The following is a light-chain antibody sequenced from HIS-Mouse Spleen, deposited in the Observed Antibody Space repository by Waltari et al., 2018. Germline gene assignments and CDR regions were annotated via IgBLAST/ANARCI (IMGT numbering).Light chain of an antibody. Sequence: QSALTQPASVSVSPGQSITISCTGTSRDVGGHNYVSWYQQHPGKAPNLMIYDVSNRPSGVSNRFSGSKSGNTASLTISGLQAEDEADYYCSSYTSSSTLVFGGGTKLTVL. J-gene: IGLJ3*02. CDR3: SSYTSSSTLV. CDR2: DVS. CDR1: SRDVGGHNY. V-gene: IGLV2-14*03.